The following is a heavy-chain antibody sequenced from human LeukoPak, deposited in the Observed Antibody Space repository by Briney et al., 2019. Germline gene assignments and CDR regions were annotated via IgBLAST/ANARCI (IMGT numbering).Heavy chain of an antibody. V-gene: IGHV1-2*02. CDR2: INPNSGGT. J-gene: IGHJ6*03. Sequence: ASVKVSCKASGSTFTGYYMYWVRQAPGQGHEWMGWINPNSGGTNYAQKFQGRVTMTRDTSISTAYMELSRLRSDDTAVYYCARDRSGYCTNGVCSSHPYYYYYYMDVWGKGSTVTVSS. D-gene: IGHD2-8*01. CDR3: ARDRSGYCTNGVCSSHPYYYYYYMDV. CDR1: GSTFTGYY.